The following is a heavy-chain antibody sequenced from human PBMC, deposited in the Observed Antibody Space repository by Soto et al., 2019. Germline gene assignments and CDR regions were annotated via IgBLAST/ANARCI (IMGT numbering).Heavy chain of an antibody. CDR2: IYYSGST. CDR1: GGSISSYY. Sequence: SETLSLTCTVSGGSISSYYWSWIRQPPGKGLEWIGYIYYSGSTNYNPSLKSRVTISVDTSKNQFSLKLSSVTAADTAVYYCAREGGGYSSGWHTVEGNYYYGMDVWGQGTTVTVSS. CDR3: AREGGGYSSGWHTVEGNYYYGMDV. D-gene: IGHD6-19*01. V-gene: IGHV4-59*01. J-gene: IGHJ6*02.